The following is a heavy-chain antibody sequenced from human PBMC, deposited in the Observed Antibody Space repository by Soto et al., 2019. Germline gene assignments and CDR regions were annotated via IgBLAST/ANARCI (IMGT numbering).Heavy chain of an antibody. CDR2: ISSSGGTI. CDR3: ARLSVRYCSGGSCSQLDY. J-gene: IGHJ4*02. Sequence: EVQLVESGGGWVQPGGSVRLSCAASGLPFSTYSLNWVRQAPGKGLEWVSFISSSGGTIYYPDSVKGRFTISRDNAKNSLYLQMNSLSDEDTAVYYCARLSVRYCSGGSCSQLDYWGQGTLVTVSS. D-gene: IGHD2-15*01. CDR1: GLPFSTYS. V-gene: IGHV3-48*02.